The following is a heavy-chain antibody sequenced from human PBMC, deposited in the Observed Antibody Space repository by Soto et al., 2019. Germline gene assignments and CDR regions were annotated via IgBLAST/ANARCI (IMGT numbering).Heavy chain of an antibody. CDR3: VTDLIEIVVAGGRGYYSYGMDG. V-gene: IGHV4-30-4*01. CDR1: GGSISSGDYC. J-gene: IGHJ6*02. CDR2: LYYSGST. D-gene: IGHD6-19*01. Sequence: QVQLQESGPGLVKPSQTLSLTCAVSGGSISSGDYCWSWIRQPPGKGLEWIGYLYYSGSTYYNPSLKSRVTISVGTSKNAFSLKLRSVAAAETAVYYCVTDLIEIVVAGGRGYYSYGMDGWGHGTRVSVSS.